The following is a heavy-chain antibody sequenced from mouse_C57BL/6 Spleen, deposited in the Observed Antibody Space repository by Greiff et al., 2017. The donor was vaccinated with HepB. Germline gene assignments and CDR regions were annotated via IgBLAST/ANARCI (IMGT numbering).Heavy chain of an antibody. CDR2: IHPNSGST. CDR3: ARNYYGSSSLYYYAMDY. J-gene: IGHJ4*01. CDR1: GYTFTSYW. V-gene: IGHV1-64*01. D-gene: IGHD1-1*01. Sequence: VQLQQPGAELVKPGASVKLSCKASGYTFTSYWMHWVKQRPGQGLEWIGMIHPNSGSTNYNEKFKSKATLTVDKSSSTAYMQLSSLTSEDSAVYYCARNYYGSSSLYYYAMDYWGQGTSVTVSS.